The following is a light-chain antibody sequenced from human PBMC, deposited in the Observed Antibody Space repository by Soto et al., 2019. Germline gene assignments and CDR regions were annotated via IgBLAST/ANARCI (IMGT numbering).Light chain of an antibody. CDR1: QSVSSN. Sequence: EIVMTQSPATLSVSPGERATLSCRASQSVSSNLAWYQQKPGQAPRLLIYGASTRATGIPARFSGSGSGTEFTLTICSLQSEDFAVSYCQQYNNWPLTFGGGTKVEIK. J-gene: IGKJ4*01. CDR2: GAS. V-gene: IGKV3-15*01. CDR3: QQYNNWPLT.